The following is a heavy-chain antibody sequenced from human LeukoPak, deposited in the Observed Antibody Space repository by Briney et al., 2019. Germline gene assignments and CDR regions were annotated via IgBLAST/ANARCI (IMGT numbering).Heavy chain of an antibody. CDR3: ARTNDGLRRAYYFDY. J-gene: IGHJ4*02. CDR2: IIPIFGTA. Sequence: ASVKVSCKASGGTFSSYAISWMRQAPGQGLEWMGGIIPIFGTANYAQKFQGRVTITADESTSTAYMELSSLRSEDTAVYYCARTNDGLRRAYYFDYWGQGTLVTVSS. CDR1: GGTFSSYA. V-gene: IGHV1-69*13. D-gene: IGHD4-17*01.